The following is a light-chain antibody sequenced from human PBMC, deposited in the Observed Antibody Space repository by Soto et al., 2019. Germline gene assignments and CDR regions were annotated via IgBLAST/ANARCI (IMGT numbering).Light chain of an antibody. V-gene: IGKV3-20*01. CDR3: QQYGSSRPVI. CDR2: GAS. CDR1: QSVSSNY. Sequence: EIVLTQSPGTLSLSPGERATLSCRASQSVSSNYLAWYQQKPGQAPRLLIYGASSRATGIPDRFSGSGSGTDFTLTISRLEPEDFAVYFCQQYGSSRPVIFGQGTRLVIK. J-gene: IGKJ5*01.